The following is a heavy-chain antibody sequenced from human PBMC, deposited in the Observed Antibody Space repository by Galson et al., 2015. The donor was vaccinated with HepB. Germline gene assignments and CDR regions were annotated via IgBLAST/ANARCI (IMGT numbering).Heavy chain of an antibody. D-gene: IGHD3-10*01. CDR1: GYTFTDYY. V-gene: IGHV1-2*02. J-gene: IGHJ4*02. Sequence: SVKVSCKASGYTFTDYYMHWVRQAPGQGLEWMGWIHPNSGGTNYAQKFQGRVTLTRDTSISAAYMELSGLKSDDTAVYYCARVRRYASGSYLLDNWGQGTLVTVSS. CDR2: IHPNSGGT. CDR3: ARVRRYASGSYLLDN.